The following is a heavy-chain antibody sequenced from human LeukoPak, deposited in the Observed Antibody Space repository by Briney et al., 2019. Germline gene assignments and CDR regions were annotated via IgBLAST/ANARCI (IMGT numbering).Heavy chain of an antibody. CDR1: GFTFSSYA. J-gene: IGHJ5*02. Sequence: PGGPLRLSCAASGFTFSSYAMSWVRQAPGKGLEWVSAISGSGGSTYYADSVKGRFTISRDNSKNTLYLQMNSLRAEDTAIYYCAKDDSRGSGSSGWFDPWGQGTLVTVSS. D-gene: IGHD3-10*01. CDR2: ISGSGGST. V-gene: IGHV3-23*01. CDR3: AKDDSRGSGSSGWFDP.